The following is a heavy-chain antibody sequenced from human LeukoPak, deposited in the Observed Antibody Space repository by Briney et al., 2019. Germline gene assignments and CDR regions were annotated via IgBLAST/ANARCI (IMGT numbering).Heavy chain of an antibody. CDR2: ISTSSGYI. V-gene: IGHV3-21*04. D-gene: IGHD6-13*01. CDR3: ASLQVTAAPGMNFDS. Sequence: GGSLRLSCAASGFTFSSYSMNWVRQAPGKGLEWVSSISTSSGYIYYADSLKGRFTISRDNAKNSLYLQMNSLRAEDTAVYYCASLQVTAAPGMNFDSWGQGTLVTVSS. J-gene: IGHJ4*02. CDR1: GFTFSSYS.